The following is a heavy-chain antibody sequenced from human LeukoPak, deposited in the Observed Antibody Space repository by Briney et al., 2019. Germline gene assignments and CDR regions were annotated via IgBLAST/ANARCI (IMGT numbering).Heavy chain of an antibody. V-gene: IGHV3-30*04. Sequence: GGSLRLSCAASGFTLSSYVMHWVRQAPGKGLEWVAVISYDGSNKYYADSVKGRFTISTDNSKNTLYLQMNSLRAEDTAVYYCARYRGSSYPSSFDYWGQGTLVTVSS. D-gene: IGHD6-13*01. CDR1: GFTLSSYV. CDR2: ISYDGSNK. J-gene: IGHJ4*02. CDR3: ARYRGSSYPSSFDY.